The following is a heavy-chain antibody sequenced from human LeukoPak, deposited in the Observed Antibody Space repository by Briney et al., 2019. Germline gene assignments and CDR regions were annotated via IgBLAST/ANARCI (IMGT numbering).Heavy chain of an antibody. V-gene: IGHV3-15*01. CDR1: GFTFSSYG. J-gene: IGHJ4*02. D-gene: IGHD2-8*01. CDR2: IKSKTDGGTT. Sequence: GGSLRLSCAASGFTFSSYGMSWVRQAPGKGLEWVGRIKSKTDGGTTDYAAPVKGRFTILRDDSKNTLYLQMNSLKTEDTAVYYCTTCRRDGVCYRWGQGTLVTVSS. CDR3: TTCRRDGVCYR.